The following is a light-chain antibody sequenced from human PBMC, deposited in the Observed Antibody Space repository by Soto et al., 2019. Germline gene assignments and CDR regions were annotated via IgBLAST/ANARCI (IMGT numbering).Light chain of an antibody. CDR1: SSDVGGYNY. Sequence: QSVLTQPPSASGSPGQSVTISCTGTSSDVGGYNYVSWYQQHPGKAPKLMISEVSKRPSWVPDRFSGSKSGNTASLTVSGLQAEDEADYYCSSFAGNNNLVFGGGTKLTVL. J-gene: IGLJ2*01. CDR3: SSFAGNNNLV. CDR2: EVS. V-gene: IGLV2-8*01.